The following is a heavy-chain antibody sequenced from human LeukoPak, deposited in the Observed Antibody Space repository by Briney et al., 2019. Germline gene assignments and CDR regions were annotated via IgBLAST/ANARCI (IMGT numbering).Heavy chain of an antibody. Sequence: GGSLRLSCAASGFTFSSYAMSWARQAPGKGLEWVSAISGSGGSTHYADSVKGRFTISRDNSKNTLYLRMNSLRAEDTAVYYCARAYYDFWSGYYRYYFDYWGQGTLVTVSS. V-gene: IGHV3-23*01. J-gene: IGHJ4*02. CDR2: ISGSGGST. D-gene: IGHD3-3*01. CDR3: ARAYYDFWSGYYRYYFDY. CDR1: GFTFSSYA.